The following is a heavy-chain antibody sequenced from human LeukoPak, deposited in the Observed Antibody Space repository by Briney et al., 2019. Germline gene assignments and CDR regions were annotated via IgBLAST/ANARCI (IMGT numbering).Heavy chain of an antibody. CDR3: ARDRSL. CDR1: GFTFGKYW. Sequence: GGSPRLSCVASGFTFGKYWMSWVRQAPGKGLEWVANIKLDGSEKNYVDSVKGRFTISRDNTKNSLYLQMNSLRAEDTAVYYCARDRSLWGQGTTVTVSS. V-gene: IGHV3-7*03. CDR2: IKLDGSEK. D-gene: IGHD2-15*01. J-gene: IGHJ6*02.